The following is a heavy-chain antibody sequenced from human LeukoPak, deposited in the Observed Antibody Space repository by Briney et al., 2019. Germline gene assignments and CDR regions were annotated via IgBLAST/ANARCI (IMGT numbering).Heavy chain of an antibody. Sequence: GSLRLSCAASGFTFDDYAMHWVRQAPGKGLEWVSLISWDGGSTHYADSVKGRFTISRDNSKNSLYLQMNSLRAEDTALYYCEKAPPRYSGGWGGGWRWGQEPLVTVSS. CDR2: ISWDGGST. CDR3: EKAPPRYSGGWGGGWR. D-gene: IGHD6-19*01. V-gene: IGHV3-43D*03. CDR1: GFTFDDYA. J-gene: IGHJ4*02.